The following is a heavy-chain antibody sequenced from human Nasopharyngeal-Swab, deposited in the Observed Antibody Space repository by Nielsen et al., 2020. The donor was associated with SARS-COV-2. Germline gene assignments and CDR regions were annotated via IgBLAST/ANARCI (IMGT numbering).Heavy chain of an antibody. Sequence: GGSLRLSCVASGFPFGSLTMAWVRKTPGKGLEWVSAITGSGDKTFYADSVKGRFTISRDNSKNTLSLQMNSLRAEDTAVYYCAKGDTNGANDAFDIWGQGTMVTVSS. CDR3: AKGDTNGANDAFDI. J-gene: IGHJ3*02. CDR2: ITGSGDKT. V-gene: IGHV3-23*01. CDR1: GFPFGSLT. D-gene: IGHD2-8*01.